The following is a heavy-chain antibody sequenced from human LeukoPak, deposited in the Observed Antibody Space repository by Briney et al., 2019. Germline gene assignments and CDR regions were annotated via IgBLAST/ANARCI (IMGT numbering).Heavy chain of an antibody. D-gene: IGHD6-6*01. CDR2: IGYDGSNK. CDR1: GFTFSSYG. CDR3: AKGPAKYSRSSGGDD. J-gene: IGHJ4*02. V-gene: IGHV3-30*02. Sequence: GGSLTLSCGASGFTFSSYGMRWVRQAPGKGLEWVAFIGYDGSNKHYADSVKGRFTISRDNSKNTLYLQMNSLRAEDTAVYYCAKGPAKYSRSSGGDDWGQGTLVTVSS.